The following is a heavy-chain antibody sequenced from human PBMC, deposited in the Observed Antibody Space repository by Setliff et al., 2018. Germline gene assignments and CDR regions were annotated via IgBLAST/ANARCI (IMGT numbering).Heavy chain of an antibody. CDR1: GYTFTTHG. V-gene: IGHV1-18*01. J-gene: IGHJ4*02. D-gene: IGHD6-19*01. Sequence: ASVKVSCKASGYTFTTHGISWVRQAPGQGLEWMGWISTDDGDTNFAQKFQGRVTLTTDTPTSTAYMELRSLRSDDTAVYYCARSPPNRGSGSGWYGDFWGQGTLVTVSS. CDR2: ISTDDGDT. CDR3: ARSPPNRGSGSGWYGDF.